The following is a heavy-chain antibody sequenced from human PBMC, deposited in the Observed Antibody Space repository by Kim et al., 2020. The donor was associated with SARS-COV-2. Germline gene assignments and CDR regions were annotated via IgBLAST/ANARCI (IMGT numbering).Heavy chain of an antibody. CDR3: AILTSHADYYYYYGMDV. Sequence: SVKVSCKASGGTFSSYAISWVRQAPGQGLEWMGGIIPIFGTANYAQKFQGRVTITADESTSTAYMELSSLRSEDTAVYYCAILTSHADYYYYYGMDVWGQGTTVTVSS. D-gene: IGHD2-2*01. CDR2: IIPIFGTA. CDR1: GGTFSSYA. V-gene: IGHV1-69*13. J-gene: IGHJ6*02.